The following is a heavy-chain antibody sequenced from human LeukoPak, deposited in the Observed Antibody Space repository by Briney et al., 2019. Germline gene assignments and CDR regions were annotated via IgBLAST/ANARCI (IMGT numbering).Heavy chain of an antibody. CDR1: GGFISSYY. CDR2: IYYSGTT. J-gene: IGHJ4*02. CDR3: ARRGSGTYSGGHFDY. V-gene: IGHV4-59*08. D-gene: IGHD1-26*01. Sequence: SETLSLTCTVPGGFISSYYWNWIRQPPGGGLDWIGSIYYSGTTDYNPSLKSRITMSIDTSKNQFSLKLTSVTAADTAVYYCARRGSGTYSGGHFDYWAQGTLVTVSS.